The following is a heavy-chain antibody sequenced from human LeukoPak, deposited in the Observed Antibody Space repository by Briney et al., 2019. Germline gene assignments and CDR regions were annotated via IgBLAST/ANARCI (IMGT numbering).Heavy chain of an antibody. CDR3: AKDHQLGDD. Sequence: PGGSLRLSCAASGFSFVTYGIHWVRQAPGKGLEWVALISYDGSNKYCGDSVKGRFTISRDNSKNTLYLQMNSLRAEDTAVYYCAKDHQLGDDWGQGTLVTVSS. CDR2: ISYDGSNK. CDR1: GFSFVTYG. V-gene: IGHV3-30*18. J-gene: IGHJ4*02. D-gene: IGHD3-16*01.